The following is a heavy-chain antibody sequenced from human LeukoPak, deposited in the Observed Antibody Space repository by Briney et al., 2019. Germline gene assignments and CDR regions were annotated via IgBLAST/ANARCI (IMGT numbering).Heavy chain of an antibody. V-gene: IGHV4-4*02. CDR3: ARPYSSGWRGGFDP. CDR2: IYHSGNT. J-gene: IGHJ5*02. CDR1: GGSISNNNW. D-gene: IGHD6-19*01. Sequence: SETLSLTCAVSGGSISNNNWWSWVRQPPGKGLEWIGEIYHSGNTNYNPSLKSRVTISVDKSKNQFSLKLTSVTAADTAVYYCARPYSSGWRGGFDPWGQGTLVTVFS.